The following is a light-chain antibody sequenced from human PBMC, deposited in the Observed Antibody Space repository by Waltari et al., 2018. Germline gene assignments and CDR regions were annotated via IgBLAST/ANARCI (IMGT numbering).Light chain of an antibody. J-gene: IGLJ2*01. V-gene: IGLV3-1*01. CDR3: QVWDSSTYMV. Sequence: SYEVTQSPSMSVSPGQTARITCPGNTLANNYVCWYQQKPGQSPALVLYQDRKRPSGIPERFSGSNSGDTATLTISETQSMDEGDYFCQVWDSSTYMVFGGGTKLTVL. CDR2: QDR. CDR1: TLANNY.